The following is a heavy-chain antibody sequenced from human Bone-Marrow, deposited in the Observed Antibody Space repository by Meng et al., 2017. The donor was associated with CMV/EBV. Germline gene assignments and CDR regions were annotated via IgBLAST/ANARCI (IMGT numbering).Heavy chain of an antibody. Sequence: GESLKFSCAASGATFSSYSMNWVRQAPGKGLEWVSSISSSSSYIYYADSVKGRFTISRDNAKNSLYLQMNSLRAEDTAVYYCSRAPGSSWYTHYYYGMDGWGQATTVTVSS. V-gene: IGHV3-21*01. CDR1: GATFSSYS. CDR3: SRAPGSSWYTHYYYGMDG. J-gene: IGHJ6*02. CDR2: ISSSSSYI. D-gene: IGHD6-13*01.